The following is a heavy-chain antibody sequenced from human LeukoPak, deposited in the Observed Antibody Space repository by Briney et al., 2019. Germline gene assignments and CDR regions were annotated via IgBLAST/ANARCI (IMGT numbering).Heavy chain of an antibody. Sequence: GGSLRLSCVASGFTFSNYWMHWVRQVPGKGLVWVSRVDLGGRRIIKKNYVKGRFFISRDNTLYLQMNSLRVEDTAVYYCARGPGSSGGAYVGEYWGHGTLVTVYS. D-gene: IGHD3-22*01. V-gene: IGHV3-74*01. CDR2: VDLGGRRI. CDR3: ARGPGSSGGAYVGEY. J-gene: IGHJ4*01. CDR1: GFTFSNYW.